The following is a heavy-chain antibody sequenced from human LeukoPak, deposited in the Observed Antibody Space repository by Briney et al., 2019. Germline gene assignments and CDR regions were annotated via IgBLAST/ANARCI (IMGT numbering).Heavy chain of an antibody. V-gene: IGHV3-33*01. CDR1: AFTFSTYG. J-gene: IGHJ4*02. CDR2: IWDDGSNK. D-gene: IGHD3-10*01. Sequence: GRSLRLSCAASAFTFSTYGMHWVRQAPGKGLEWVALIWDDGSNKYYADSGKGRFTISRDNSKNTGYLQMNSLKGEDTAVYYCPRARPYYHASGSLFYLDYWGQGTLVTVSS. CDR3: PRARPYYHASGSLFYLDY.